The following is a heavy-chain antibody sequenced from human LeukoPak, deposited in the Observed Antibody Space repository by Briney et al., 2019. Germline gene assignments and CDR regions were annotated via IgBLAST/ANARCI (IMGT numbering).Heavy chain of an antibody. J-gene: IGHJ4*02. D-gene: IGHD6-13*01. V-gene: IGHV4-31*03. Sequence: SQTLSLTCTVSGGSISSGGYHWSCLRQHPGKGLEWIGYIYYSGSTYYNPSLKSRVTISVDTSKNQFSLKLSSVTAADTAVYYCARGRSSPRYWGQGPLLTASS. CDR1: GGSISSGGYH. CDR3: ARGRSSPRY. CDR2: IYYSGST.